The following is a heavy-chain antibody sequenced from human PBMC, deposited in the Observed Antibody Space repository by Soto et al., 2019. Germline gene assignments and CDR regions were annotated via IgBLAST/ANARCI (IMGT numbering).Heavy chain of an antibody. Sequence: GGSLRLSCVGSGFTFGNYAMSWFRQAPGKGLEWVSSITVNDGRTYYADSVKGRFTISRDNPKNTLYLQMNNLRAEDTAMFYCAKDRGPYCSGGICYPPSWFDPWGQGTQVTVSS. D-gene: IGHD2-15*01. CDR3: AKDRGPYCSGGICYPPSWFDP. CDR2: ITVNDGRT. J-gene: IGHJ5*02. V-gene: IGHV3-23*01. CDR1: GFTFGNYA.